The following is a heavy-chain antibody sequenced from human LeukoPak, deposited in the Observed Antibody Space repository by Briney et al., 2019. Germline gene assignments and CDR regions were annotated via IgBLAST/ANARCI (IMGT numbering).Heavy chain of an antibody. Sequence: SETLSLTCTVSGGSISSYYWSWIRQPPGKGLEWIGYIYYSGSTNYNPSLESRVTISVDTSKNQFSLKLSSVTAADTAVYYCARDYDFWSGYSNVNWYFDLWGRGTLVTVSS. J-gene: IGHJ2*01. D-gene: IGHD3-3*01. CDR1: GGSISSYY. CDR2: IYYSGST. CDR3: ARDYDFWSGYSNVNWYFDL. V-gene: IGHV4-59*01.